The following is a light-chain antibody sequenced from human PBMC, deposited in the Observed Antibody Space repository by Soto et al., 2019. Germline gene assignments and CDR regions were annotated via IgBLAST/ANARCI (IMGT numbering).Light chain of an antibody. J-gene: IGLJ1*01. V-gene: IGLV2-14*01. CDR1: SSDIGAYKY. Sequence: QSALTQPASVSGSPGQSVTISCTGTSSDIGAYKYVSWYQHHPGKSPRLMIYEVSNRPSGVSNRFSASKSGNTASLTISGLQAEDEADYYCQSYDSSLSDYVFGTGTKLTVL. CDR3: QSYDSSLSDYV. CDR2: EVS.